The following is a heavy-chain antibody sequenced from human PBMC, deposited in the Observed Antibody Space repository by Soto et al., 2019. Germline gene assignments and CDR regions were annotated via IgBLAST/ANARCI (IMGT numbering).Heavy chain of an antibody. V-gene: IGHV4-30-4*08. CDR3: GRGVSSGSNPTRVDP. D-gene: IGHD6-25*01. J-gene: IGHJ5*02. Sequence: QIQLQESGPGLVKPSETLSLTCSVSGDSIRSVGYYWTWIRQPPGNGLEWLGDVYGVGTSRYNASLRSRLYISAHPSNNAISLSLTSVSATDTAVYFCGRGVSSGSNPTRVDPWGHG. CDR1: GDSIRSVGYY. CDR2: VYGVGTS.